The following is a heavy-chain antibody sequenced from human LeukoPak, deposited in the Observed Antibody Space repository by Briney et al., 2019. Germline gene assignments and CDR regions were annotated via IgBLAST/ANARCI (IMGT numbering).Heavy chain of an antibody. V-gene: IGHV4-34*01. Sequence: SETLSLTCAVYGGSFSGYYWSWIRQPPGKGLEWIGEINHSGSTNYNPSLKSRVTISVDTSKNQFSLKLSSVTAADTAVYYCARGRLTRGYCSSTSCYTYWFDPWGQGTLVAVSS. D-gene: IGHD2-2*02. CDR2: INHSGST. CDR3: ARGRLTRGYCSSTSCYTYWFDP. CDR1: GGSFSGYY. J-gene: IGHJ5*02.